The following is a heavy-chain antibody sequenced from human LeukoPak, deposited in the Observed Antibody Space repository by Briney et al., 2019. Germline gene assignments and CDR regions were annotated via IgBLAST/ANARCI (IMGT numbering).Heavy chain of an antibody. Sequence: ASVKVSCKASGYMFTGYYMHWVRQAPGQGLEWVGWINPNSGGTNYAQKFQGRVTMTRDTSISTVYMELSRLRSDDAAVYYCASPDYYDSSGSQGAFDYWGQGTLVTVSS. CDR3: ASPDYYDSSGSQGAFDY. J-gene: IGHJ4*02. CDR2: INPNSGGT. V-gene: IGHV1-2*02. CDR1: GYMFTGYY. D-gene: IGHD3-22*01.